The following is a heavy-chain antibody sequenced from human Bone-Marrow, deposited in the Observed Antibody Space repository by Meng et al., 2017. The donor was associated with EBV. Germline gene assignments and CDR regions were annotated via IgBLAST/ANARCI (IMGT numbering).Heavy chain of an antibody. CDR3: ARAEQQLFPFDY. J-gene: IGHJ4*02. D-gene: IGHD6-13*01. CDR1: GFTFRSYW. V-gene: IGHV3-74*01. Sequence: VQLVGSGGGLVQPGGSLRLSCVAPGFTFRSYWMHWVRQAPGKGLVWVSRINTDGISTTYADSVKGRFTISRDNAKNTLYLQMNSLRAEDTAVYYCARAEQQLFPFDYWGQGTLVTVSS. CDR2: INTDGIST.